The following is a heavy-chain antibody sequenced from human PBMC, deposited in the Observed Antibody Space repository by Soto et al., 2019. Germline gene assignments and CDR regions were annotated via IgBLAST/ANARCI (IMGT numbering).Heavy chain of an antibody. Sequence: GGSLRLSCAASGFTLSIYSMSWVRQAPGKGLEWVSSIDFRRGSTCYADSVKGRFTISRDNTKNSVFLQLNSLRAEDTAVYYCASQEVEPPPYYFVFWGQGTLVTVSS. CDR3: ASQEVEPPPYYFVF. J-gene: IGHJ4*02. CDR1: GFTLSIYS. CDR2: IDFRRGST. V-gene: IGHV3-21*01. D-gene: IGHD1-1*01.